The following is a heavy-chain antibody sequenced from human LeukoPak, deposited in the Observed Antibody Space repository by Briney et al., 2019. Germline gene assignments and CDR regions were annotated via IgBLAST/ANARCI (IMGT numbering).Heavy chain of an antibody. D-gene: IGHD3-10*01. CDR2: MSPDSGNK. Sequence: ASVTVSCKASGYTFTTYDIYWVRQATGQGLEWMGGMSPDSGNKGYAQKFQGRVTITRNNSISTAFMELSGLRSEDTGVYYCARGPGAIRLWGQGTLVTVSS. CDR3: ARGPGAIRL. CDR1: GYTFTTYD. V-gene: IGHV1-8*03. J-gene: IGHJ4*02.